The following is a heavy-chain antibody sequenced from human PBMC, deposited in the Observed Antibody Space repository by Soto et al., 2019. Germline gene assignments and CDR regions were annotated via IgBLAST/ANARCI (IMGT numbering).Heavy chain of an antibody. D-gene: IGHD6-19*01. CDR3: AKGDSSGYGMDV. CDR1: GFTFSSYV. V-gene: IGHV3-30*18. J-gene: IGHJ6*02. CDR2: ISYDGSNK. Sequence: PGGSLRRSCAASGFTFSSYVMHWLRQAPGKGLEWVAVISYDGSNKYYADSVKGRFTISRDNSKNTLYLQMNSLRAEDTAVYYCAKGDSSGYGMDVWGQGTTVTVSS.